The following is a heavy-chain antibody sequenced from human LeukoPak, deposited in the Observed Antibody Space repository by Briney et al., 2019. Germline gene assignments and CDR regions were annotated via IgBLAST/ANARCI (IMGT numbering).Heavy chain of an antibody. D-gene: IGHD3-22*01. CDR1: GFTFSSYA. V-gene: IGHV3-30*04. CDR2: ISYDGSNK. Sequence: GGSLRLSCAASGFTFSSYAMHWVRQAPGKGLEWVALISYDGSNKYYADSVKGRFTISRDNSKNTLYLQMNSLRPEDTAVYYCAKLLYYYDSSQPYWGQGTLVTVSS. CDR3: AKLLYYYDSSQPY. J-gene: IGHJ4*02.